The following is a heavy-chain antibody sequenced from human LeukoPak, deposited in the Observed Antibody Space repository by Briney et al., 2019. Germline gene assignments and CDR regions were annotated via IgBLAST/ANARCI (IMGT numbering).Heavy chain of an antibody. V-gene: IGHV3-53*01. CDR3: ARLIRESEMATIAAGWFDP. CDR2: IYSGGST. J-gene: IGHJ5*02. D-gene: IGHD5-24*01. Sequence: GGSLRLSCAASGFTVSSNYMSWVRQAPGKGLEWVSVIYSGGSTYYADSVKGRFTISRDNSKDTLYLQMNSLRAEDTAVYYCARLIRESEMATIAAGWFDPWGQGTLVTVSS. CDR1: GFTVSSNY.